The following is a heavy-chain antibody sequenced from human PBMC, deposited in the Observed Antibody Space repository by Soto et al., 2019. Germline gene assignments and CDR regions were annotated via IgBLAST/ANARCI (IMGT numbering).Heavy chain of an antibody. CDR1: GGTFSSYA. CDR3: ARARHDYGDYVSPLGDI. V-gene: IGHV1-69*12. Sequence: QVQLVQSGAEVKKPGASVKVSCKASGGTFSSYAISWVRQAPGQGLEWMGGIIPVFGTANYAQKFQGRVTITADESTSTAYMELSSLRSEDTAVYYCARARHDYGDYVSPLGDIWGQGTMVTVSS. D-gene: IGHD4-17*01. J-gene: IGHJ3*02. CDR2: IIPVFGTA.